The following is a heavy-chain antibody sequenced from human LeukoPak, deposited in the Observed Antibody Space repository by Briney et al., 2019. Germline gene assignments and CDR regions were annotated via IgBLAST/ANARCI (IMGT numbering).Heavy chain of an antibody. CDR1: GFTFINAW. CDR2: IKAKAHGGTI. Sequence: GGSLRLSCAASGFTFINAWMAWVRQAPGKGPEWVGRIKAKAHGGTIEYAAPVKGRFTISRGDSKNTLYLQMNSLKTEDTAVYYCTTDGVGVEGATYDNWGQGTLVSVSS. CDR3: TTDGVGVEGATYDN. J-gene: IGHJ4*02. D-gene: IGHD1-26*01. V-gene: IGHV3-15*01.